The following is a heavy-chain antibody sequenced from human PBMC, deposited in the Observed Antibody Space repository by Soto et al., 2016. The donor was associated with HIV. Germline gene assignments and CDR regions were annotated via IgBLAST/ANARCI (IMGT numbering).Heavy chain of an antibody. V-gene: IGHV4-31*03. D-gene: IGHD5-12*01. J-gene: IGHJ4*02. CDR3: AREGYSGYDYSFDY. Sequence: QVQLQESGPGLVKPSQTLSLTCTVSGGSINSGDYYWSWIRQHPRKGLEWIGYIYYSGSTYNNPSLKSRVSISVDTSKNQFSLKLSSVTAADTAVYYCAREGYSGYDYSFDYWGQGTLVTVSS. CDR1: GGSINSGDYY. CDR2: IYYSGST.